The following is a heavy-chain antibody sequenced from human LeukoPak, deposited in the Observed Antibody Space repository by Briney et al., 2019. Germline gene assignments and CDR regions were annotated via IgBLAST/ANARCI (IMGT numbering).Heavy chain of an antibody. CDR1: GFTFSTFA. CDR3: AKRDY. Sequence: GGSLRLSCAASGFTFSTFAMIWVRQPPGKGLEWVSSIFPSGGEIHYADSVRGRFTISRDNSKSTLSLQMNSLRGEDTAVYYCAKRDYWGQGTLVTVSS. CDR2: IFPSGGEI. J-gene: IGHJ4*02. V-gene: IGHV3-23*01.